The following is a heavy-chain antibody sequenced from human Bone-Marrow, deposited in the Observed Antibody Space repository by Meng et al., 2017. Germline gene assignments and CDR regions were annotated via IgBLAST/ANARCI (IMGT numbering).Heavy chain of an antibody. Sequence: AGSLRLSCAASGFTFSSYAMHWVRQAPGKGLEWVAVISYDGSNKYYADSVKGRFTISRDNSKNTLYLQMNSLRAEDTAVYYCARLYYYESSGYPIPFDYWGQGTLVTVSS. V-gene: IGHV3-30*01. CDR3: ARLYYYESSGYPIPFDY. D-gene: IGHD3-22*01. CDR2: ISYDGSNK. J-gene: IGHJ4*02. CDR1: GFTFSSYA.